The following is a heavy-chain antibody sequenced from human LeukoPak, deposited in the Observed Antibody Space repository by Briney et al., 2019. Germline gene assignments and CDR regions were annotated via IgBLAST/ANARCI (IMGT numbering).Heavy chain of an antibody. CDR2: IFYNGRT. Sequence: PSQTLSLTCTVSGGSISSGDYYWGWIRQPRGKGLEWIGYIFYNGRTYYNPSLKSRVTISADTSKNQFSLKLSSVTAADTAVYYCARDLTAAAGFLDYWGQGTLVTVSS. V-gene: IGHV4-30-4*08. CDR3: ARDLTAAAGFLDY. CDR1: GGSISSGDYY. J-gene: IGHJ4*02. D-gene: IGHD6-13*01.